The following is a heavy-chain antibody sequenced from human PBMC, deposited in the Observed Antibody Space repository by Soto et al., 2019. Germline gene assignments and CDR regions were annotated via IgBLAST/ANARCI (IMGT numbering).Heavy chain of an antibody. Sequence: ASVKVSCKASGDTFSGYPINWVRQAPGEGLEWMGRIIPVYGTTNDAQRFEGRVTFTADESTNTAYMELRGLLSEDTAVYYCARDGGFGELKYWGPGTLVTVSS. J-gene: IGHJ4*02. CDR3: ARDGGFGELKY. CDR2: IIPVYGTT. D-gene: IGHD3-10*01. CDR1: GDTFSGYP. V-gene: IGHV1-69*13.